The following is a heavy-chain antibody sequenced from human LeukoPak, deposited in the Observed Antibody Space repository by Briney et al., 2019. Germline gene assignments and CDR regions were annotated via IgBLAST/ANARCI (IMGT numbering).Heavy chain of an antibody. CDR1: GFTFSSYG. CDR2: ISDSGDRT. J-gene: IGHJ6*03. D-gene: IGHD3-10*01. CDR3: AKGGAVSSKSITMVRGTRRYYYYMDV. Sequence: GGSLRLSCGASGFTFSSYGMSWVRQAPGKGLEWVSSISDSGDRTFYADSVKGRFTISRDNSKNTLFLQVNSLRAEDTAVYYCAKGGAVSSKSITMVRGTRRYYYYMDVWGKGTTVTISS. V-gene: IGHV3-23*01.